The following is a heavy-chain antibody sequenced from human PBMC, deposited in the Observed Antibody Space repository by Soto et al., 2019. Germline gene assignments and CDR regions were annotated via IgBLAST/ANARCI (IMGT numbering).Heavy chain of an antibody. D-gene: IGHD6-13*01. J-gene: IGHJ5*02. CDR3: GIITEAGTIGFDP. CDR2: INAGNGNT. V-gene: IGHV1-3*01. CDR1: GYTFTSYA. Sequence: SVKVSCKASGYTFTSYAMHWVRQAPGQRLERMGWINAGNGNTKYSQKFQGRVTITRDTSASTAYMELSSMRSEDTAVYYCGIITEAGTIGFDPWGQGNLVTVTS.